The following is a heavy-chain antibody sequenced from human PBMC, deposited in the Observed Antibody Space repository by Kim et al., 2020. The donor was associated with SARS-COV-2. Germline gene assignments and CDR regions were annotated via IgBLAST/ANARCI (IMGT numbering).Heavy chain of an antibody. V-gene: IGHV4-61*02. J-gene: IGHJ4*02. Sequence: SETLSLTCTVSGGSISSGSYYWSWIRQPAGKGLEWIGRIYTSGSTNYNPSLKSRVTISVDTSKNQFSLKLSSVTAADTAVYYCARGWRHVNSGSYRYYFDYWGQGTLVTVSS. CDR2: IYTSGST. D-gene: IGHD1-26*01. CDR3: ARGWRHVNSGSYRYYFDY. CDR1: GGSISSGSYY.